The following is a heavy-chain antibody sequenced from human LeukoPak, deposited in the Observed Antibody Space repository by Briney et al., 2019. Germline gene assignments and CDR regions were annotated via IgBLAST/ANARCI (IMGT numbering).Heavy chain of an antibody. V-gene: IGHV4-34*01. CDR1: GGSFSGYY. D-gene: IGHD5-12*01. Sequence: SETLSLTCAVYGGSFSGYYWSWIRQPPGKGLEWIGEINHSGSTNYNPSLKSRVTISVDTSKNQFSLKLSSVTAADTAVYYCARRKSWGYEGWFDPWGQGTLVTVSS. CDR2: INHSGST. CDR3: ARRKSWGYEGWFDP. J-gene: IGHJ5*02.